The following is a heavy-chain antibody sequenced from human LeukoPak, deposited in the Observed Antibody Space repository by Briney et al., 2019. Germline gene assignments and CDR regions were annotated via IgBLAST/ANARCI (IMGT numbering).Heavy chain of an antibody. D-gene: IGHD6-19*01. CDR2: IKQDGSEK. Sequence: PGGSLRLSCAASEFTFSSYWMSWVRQAPGKGLEWVANIKQDGSEKYYVDSVKGRFTISRDNAKNSLYLQMNSLRAEDTAVYYCAREGSRYFDYWGQGTLVTVSS. V-gene: IGHV3-7*01. J-gene: IGHJ4*02. CDR1: EFTFSSYW. CDR3: AREGSRYFDY.